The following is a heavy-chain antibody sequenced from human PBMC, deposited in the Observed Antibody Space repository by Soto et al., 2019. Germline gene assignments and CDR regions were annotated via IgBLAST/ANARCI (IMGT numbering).Heavy chain of an antibody. V-gene: IGHV3-15*07. CDR3: ATAGRIGWYSFGY. D-gene: IGHD6-19*01. CDR2: IKDKSEDETT. Sequence: EVQLVESGGGLVKPGGSLRLSCAASGFTFSNAWMIWVRRAPGGGLEWVGRIKDKSEDETTDYAAPVKGRFIISREDSESTLYLQMNSLETEDTAVYYSATAGRIGWYSFGYWGQGTLVTVSS. CDR1: GFTFSNAW. J-gene: IGHJ4*02.